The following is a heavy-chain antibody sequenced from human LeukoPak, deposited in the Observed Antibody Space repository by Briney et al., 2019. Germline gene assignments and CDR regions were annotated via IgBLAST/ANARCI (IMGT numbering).Heavy chain of an antibody. J-gene: IGHJ4*02. Sequence: PGGTLRLSCAASGFTFSTYSLNWVRQAPGKGLEGGSYISSSGSTIYYADSVKGGFTISRDNAKNSLYLQMNSLRAEDTAVYYCARDVMVLGVLYYFDYWGQGTLVTVSS. V-gene: IGHV3-48*04. D-gene: IGHD3-10*01. CDR3: ARDVMVLGVLYYFDY. CDR1: GFTFSTYS. CDR2: ISSSGSTI.